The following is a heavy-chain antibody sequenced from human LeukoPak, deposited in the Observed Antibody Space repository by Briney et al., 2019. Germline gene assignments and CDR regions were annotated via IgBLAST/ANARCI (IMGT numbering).Heavy chain of an antibody. Sequence: AGGSLRLSCAASGFTFSSYEMNWVRQAPGKGLEWVSYISSSGSTIYYADSVKGRFTISRDNAKNSLYLQMNSLRAEDTAVYYCARDRRYFDWLPTPDDAFDIWGQGIMVTVSS. CDR1: GFTFSSYE. CDR3: ARDRRYFDWLPTPDDAFDI. CDR2: ISSSGSTI. J-gene: IGHJ3*02. D-gene: IGHD3-9*01. V-gene: IGHV3-48*03.